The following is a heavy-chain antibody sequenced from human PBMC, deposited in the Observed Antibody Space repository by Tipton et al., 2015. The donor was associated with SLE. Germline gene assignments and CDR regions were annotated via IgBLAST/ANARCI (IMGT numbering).Heavy chain of an antibody. CDR1: GFSFGDYA. J-gene: IGHJ6*02. CDR2: ISSGSSYK. CDR3: ARDQVWYGVTGMDV. Sequence: SLRLSCTASGFSFGDYAMSWFRQAPGKGLEWVSSISSGSSYKYYADSVKGRFTISRDNAKNSLYLQMNSLRAEDTAVYYCARDQVWYGVTGMDVWGQGTTVTVSS. V-gene: IGHV3-21*01. D-gene: IGHD4-17*01.